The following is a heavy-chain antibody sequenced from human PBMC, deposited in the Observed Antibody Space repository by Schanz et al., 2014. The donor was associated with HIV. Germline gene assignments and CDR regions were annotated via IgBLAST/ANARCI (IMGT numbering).Heavy chain of an antibody. D-gene: IGHD3-10*01. CDR2: ISYDGSNK. CDR1: GFTFNNYG. V-gene: IGHV3-33*05. CDR3: AKCPTMVRGTGMDV. Sequence: QVQLVESGGGAVQPGKSLRLSCAASGFTFNNYGMHWVRQAPGKGLEWVAVISYDGSNKYYADSVKGRFTISRDNSKNTLYLQMNSLRAEDTAVYYCAKCPTMVRGTGMDVWGQGTLVAVSS. J-gene: IGHJ4*02.